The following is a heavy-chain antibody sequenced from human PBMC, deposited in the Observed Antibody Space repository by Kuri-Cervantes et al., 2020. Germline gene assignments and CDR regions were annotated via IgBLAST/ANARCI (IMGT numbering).Heavy chain of an antibody. Sequence: SETLSLTCAVYGGSFTGYSWSWIRQPPGRGLEWIGEINHRGSTNYNPSLKSRVTISVDRSQNQFSLKLSSVTAADTAVYYCARSHSARLGWFDPWGQGTLVTVSS. J-gene: IGHJ5*02. CDR2: INHRGST. V-gene: IGHV4-34*01. CDR1: GGSFTGYS. CDR3: ARSHSARLGWFDP. D-gene: IGHD2-21*01.